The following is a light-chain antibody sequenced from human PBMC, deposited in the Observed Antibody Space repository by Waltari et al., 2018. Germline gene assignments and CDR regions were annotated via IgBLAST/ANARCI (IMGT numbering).Light chain of an antibody. CDR3: CSYAGSDTYV. J-gene: IGLJ1*01. V-gene: IGLV2-11*01. Sequence: QSALTQPRSVSGSPGQSVAISCTGTSSDVGGYNYVSWYQQHPGKAPKIIIYDVTKRPYGVPDRFSGSKSVNTAALTISGLQAEDEADYYCCSYAGSDTYVFGTGTEVTVL. CDR1: SSDVGGYNY. CDR2: DVT.